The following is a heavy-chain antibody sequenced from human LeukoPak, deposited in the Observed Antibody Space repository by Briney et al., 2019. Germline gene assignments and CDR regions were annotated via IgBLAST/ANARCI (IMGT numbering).Heavy chain of an antibody. V-gene: IGHV3-33*01. J-gene: IGHJ4*02. CDR1: GFNFSNYG. Sequence: PGRSLRLSCAASGFNFSNYGMHWVRQAPGKGLEWVAITYYDGSNQYYADSVKGRFTISRDNSKTILYLQMNSLRAEDTAVYYCARDGAGNFDYWGQGILVTVSS. D-gene: IGHD3-10*01. CDR3: ARDGAGNFDY. CDR2: TYYDGSNQ.